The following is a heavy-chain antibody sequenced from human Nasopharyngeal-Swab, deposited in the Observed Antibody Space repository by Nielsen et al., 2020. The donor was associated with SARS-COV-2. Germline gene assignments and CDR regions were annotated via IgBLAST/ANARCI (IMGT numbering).Heavy chain of an antibody. D-gene: IGHD6-19*01. Sequence: LSLTCAASGFTFSSYWMSWVRQAPGKGLEWVANIEQDGSEKYYVDSVKGRFTISRDNAKNSLYLQMNSLRAEDTAVYYCARIGGIAVAADGFDYWGQGTLVTVSS. CDR3: ARIGGIAVAADGFDY. J-gene: IGHJ4*02. V-gene: IGHV3-7*05. CDR1: GFTFSSYW. CDR2: IEQDGSEK.